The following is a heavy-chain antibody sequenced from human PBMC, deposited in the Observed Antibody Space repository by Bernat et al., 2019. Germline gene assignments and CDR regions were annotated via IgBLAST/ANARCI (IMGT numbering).Heavy chain of an antibody. J-gene: IGHJ4*02. D-gene: IGHD3-9*01. V-gene: IGHV3-30-3*01. CDR3: ARDKYGYDILTGYYFDY. CDR1: GFTFSSYA. CDR2: ISYDGSNK. Sequence: QVQLVESGGGVVRPGRSLRLSCAASGFTFSSYAMHWVRQAPGKGLEWVAVISYDGSNKYYADSVKGRFTISRDNSKNTLYLQMNSLRAEDTAVYYCARDKYGYDILTGYYFDYWGQGTLVTVSS.